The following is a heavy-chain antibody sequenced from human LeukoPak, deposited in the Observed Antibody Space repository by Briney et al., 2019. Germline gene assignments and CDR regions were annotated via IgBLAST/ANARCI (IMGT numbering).Heavy chain of an antibody. CDR3: ARDRRYYYGSGSSSPDY. J-gene: IGHJ4*02. CDR1: GFTFSSYA. Sequence: GGSLRLSCAASGFTFSSYAMHWVRQAPGKGLEWVAVISYDGSNKYYADSVKGRFTISRDNSKNTLYLQMNSLRAEDTAVYYCARDRRYYYGSGSSSPDYWGQGTLVTVSS. CDR2: ISYDGSNK. D-gene: IGHD3-10*01. V-gene: IGHV3-30-3*01.